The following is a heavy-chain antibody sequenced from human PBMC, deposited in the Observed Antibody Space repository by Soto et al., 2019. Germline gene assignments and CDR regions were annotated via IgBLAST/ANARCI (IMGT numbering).Heavy chain of an antibody. Sequence: QVQLVQSGAEVKEPGASVKVSCKASGYTFTGYCMHWVRQAPGQGLEWMGWINPNSGGTNYAQKFQGWVTMTRDTSISPAYMELSRLRSDDTAVYYCARCSVYSSSWYYYYYYMDVWGKGTTVTVSS. D-gene: IGHD6-13*01. CDR2: INPNSGGT. CDR1: GYTFTGYC. CDR3: ARCSVYSSSWYYYYYYMDV. J-gene: IGHJ6*03. V-gene: IGHV1-2*04.